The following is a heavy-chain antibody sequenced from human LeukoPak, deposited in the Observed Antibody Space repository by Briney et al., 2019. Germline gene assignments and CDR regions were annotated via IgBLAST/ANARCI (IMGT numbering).Heavy chain of an antibody. Sequence: PGGPLRLSCAAYGFTLSSHSMNWVRQAPGKGLEWVSSISSSSSYIHSADSVKGRFTISRDNAKNSLYLQMNSLRAEDTAVYYCARDFLGGPYSSGWYIFDYWGQGTLVTVSS. V-gene: IGHV3-21*01. CDR2: ISSSSSYI. D-gene: IGHD6-19*01. J-gene: IGHJ4*02. CDR1: GFTLSSHS. CDR3: ARDFLGGPYSSGWYIFDY.